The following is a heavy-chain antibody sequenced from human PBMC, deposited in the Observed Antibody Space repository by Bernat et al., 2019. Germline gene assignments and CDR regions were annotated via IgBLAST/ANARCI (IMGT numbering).Heavy chain of an antibody. CDR3: ATTLRDSRGYEPTGGGFDY. CDR2: IVVGSGNT. J-gene: IGHJ4*02. V-gene: IGHV1-58*02. D-gene: IGHD3-22*01. Sequence: QMQLVQSGPEVKKPGTSVKVSCKASGFTFTSSAMQWVRQARGQRLEWIGWIVVGSGNTNYAQKFQERVTITRDMSTSTAYMELSSLRSEDTAVYYCATTLRDSRGYEPTGGGFDYWGQGTLVTVSS. CDR1: GFTFTSSA.